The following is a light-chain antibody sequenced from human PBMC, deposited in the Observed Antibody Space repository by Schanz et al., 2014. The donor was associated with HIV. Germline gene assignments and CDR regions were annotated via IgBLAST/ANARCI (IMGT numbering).Light chain of an antibody. Sequence: EIVLTQSPGSLSLSPGGRATLSCRASQSVTSNLAWYQQRPGQAPRLLIYRASTRAAGIPARFSGSGSGTEFTLTISSLQSEDFAVYYCQQYDDWPTWTFGPGTMLEVK. CDR2: RAS. CDR3: QQYDDWPTWT. V-gene: IGKV3-15*01. J-gene: IGKJ1*01. CDR1: QSVTSN.